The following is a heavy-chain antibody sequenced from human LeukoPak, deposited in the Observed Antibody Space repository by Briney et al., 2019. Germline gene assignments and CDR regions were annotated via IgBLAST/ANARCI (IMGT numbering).Heavy chain of an antibody. Sequence: GGSLRLSCAASGFTFSSYAMSWVRQCPGKGLEWVSYISGSGGTAHYADSVKGRFTISRDNSKNTLYLQVNSLRAEDTAVYYCVKDRGNYYDAPRFDPWGQGTLVTVSS. CDR1: GFTFSSYA. D-gene: IGHD3-22*01. V-gene: IGHV3-23*01. CDR2: ISGSGGTA. CDR3: VKDRGNYYDAPRFDP. J-gene: IGHJ5*02.